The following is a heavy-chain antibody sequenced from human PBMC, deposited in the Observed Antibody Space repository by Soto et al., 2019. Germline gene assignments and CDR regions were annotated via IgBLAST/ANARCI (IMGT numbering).Heavy chain of an antibody. CDR1: GFTFGDYA. V-gene: IGHV3-49*03. D-gene: IGHD2-2*01. J-gene: IGHJ3*02. CDR3: TRDRRDIVVVPAALRPSKWAAPEDDALDI. Sequence: GGSLRLSCTASGFTFGDYAMSWFRQAPGKGLEWVGFIRSKAYGGTTEYAASVKGRFTTSRDDSKSIAYLQMNSLKTEDTAVYYCTRDRRDIVVVPAALRPSKWAAPEDDALDIWGQGTMVTVSS. CDR2: IRSKAYGGTT.